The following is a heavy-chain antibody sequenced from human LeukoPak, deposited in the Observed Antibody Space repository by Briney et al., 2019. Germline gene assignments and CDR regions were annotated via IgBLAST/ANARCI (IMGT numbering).Heavy chain of an antibody. CDR1: GYTFPSYG. D-gene: IGHD5-12*01. V-gene: IGHV1-18*01. J-gene: IGHJ4*02. CDR3: ARGRVSGYDSPLDY. CDR2: ISTYTGHT. Sequence: ASVKVFCKASGYTFPSYGISWVRQAPGQGLEWMGWISTYTGHTNYIQRLQGRVTMTTDTSTSTAYMELRSLRSDDTAVYYCARGRVSGYDSPLDYWGQGTLVTVSS.